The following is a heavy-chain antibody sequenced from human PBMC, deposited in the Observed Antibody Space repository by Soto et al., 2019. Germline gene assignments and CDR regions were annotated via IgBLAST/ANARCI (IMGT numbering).Heavy chain of an antibody. CDR3: ASGIVVVPATLSVNYDAFDI. CDR1: GYTFTSYD. J-gene: IGHJ3*02. Sequence: ASVKVSCKASGYTFTSYDINWVRQATGQGLEWMGWMNPNSGNTGYAQKFQGRVTMTRNTSISTVYMELSSLRSEDTAVYYCASGIVVVPATLSVNYDAFDIWGQGTMVTVSS. D-gene: IGHD2-2*01. CDR2: MNPNSGNT. V-gene: IGHV1-8*01.